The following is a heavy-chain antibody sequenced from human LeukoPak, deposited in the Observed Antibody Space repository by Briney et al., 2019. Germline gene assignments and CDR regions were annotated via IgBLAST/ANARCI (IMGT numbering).Heavy chain of an antibody. V-gene: IGHV3-48*03. D-gene: IGHD3-22*01. CDR3: ARTPYYYDSSGYYQKYGMDV. J-gene: IGHJ6*02. CDR1: GFTFSSYE. CDR2: ISSSGSII. Sequence: PGGSLRLSCAASGFTFSSYEMNWVRQAPGKGLERVSYISSSGSIIYYADSVKGRFTISRDNAKNSLYLQMNSLRAEDTAVYYCARTPYYYDSSGYYQKYGMDVWGQGTTVTVSS.